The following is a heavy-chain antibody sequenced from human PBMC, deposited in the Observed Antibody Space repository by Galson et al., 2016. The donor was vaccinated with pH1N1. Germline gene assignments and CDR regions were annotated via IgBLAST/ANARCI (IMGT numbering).Heavy chain of an antibody. CDR2: IYYSGST. CDR3: ASRTDFWSGYYSDY. CDR1: GGSISSSSYY. D-gene: IGHD3-3*01. J-gene: IGHJ4*02. Sequence: ETLSLTCTISGGSISSSSYYWGWIRQPPGKGLEWIGSIYYSGSTYYNPSLKSRVTISVDTSKNQFSLKLSSVTAADTAVYYCASRTDFWSGYYSDYWGQGTLVTVSS. V-gene: IGHV4-39*07.